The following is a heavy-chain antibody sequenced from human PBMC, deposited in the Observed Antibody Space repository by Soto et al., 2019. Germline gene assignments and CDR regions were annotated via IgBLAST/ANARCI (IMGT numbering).Heavy chain of an antibody. D-gene: IGHD3-16*01. Sequence: QVQLQESGPGLVKPSETLSLTCTVSGGSISSYYWSWIRQPPGKGLEWIGYVYYSGSTNYNPSLKSRVTISVDTSKNQFSLKLSSVTAADTAIYYCARAESWGRARRHFDYWGQGALVTVSS. V-gene: IGHV4-59*01. CDR1: GGSISSYY. CDR3: ARAESWGRARRHFDY. CDR2: VYYSGST. J-gene: IGHJ4*02.